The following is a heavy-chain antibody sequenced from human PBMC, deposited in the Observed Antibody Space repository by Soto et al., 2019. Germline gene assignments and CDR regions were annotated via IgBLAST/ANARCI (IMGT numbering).Heavy chain of an antibody. D-gene: IGHD2-15*01. CDR2: ISGSGGST. CDR3: AKVTSPFRLQDPADY. V-gene: IGHV3-23*01. CDR1: GFTFSSYA. Sequence: GGSLRLSCAASGFTFSSYAMSWVRQAPGKGLEWVSAISGSGGSTYYADSVKGRFTISRDNSKNTLYLQMNSLRAEDTAVYYCAKVTSPFRLQDPADYWGQGTLVTVSS. J-gene: IGHJ4*02.